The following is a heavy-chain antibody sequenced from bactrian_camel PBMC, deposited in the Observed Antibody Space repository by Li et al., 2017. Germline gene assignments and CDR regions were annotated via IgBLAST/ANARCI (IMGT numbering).Heavy chain of an antibody. CDR1: GYTYRL. V-gene: IGHV3S1*01. CDR2: IDTTPAGGI. J-gene: IGHJ4*01. CDR3: AAHGVWTTAPLRAASYAF. D-gene: IGHD3*01. Sequence: HVQLVESGGGPVQAGGSLRLSCEATGYTYRLAWFRQTPGKEREGVAAIDTTPAGGIYYADSVKGRFTISRDESKNAVFLQMTRMVPEDTATYYCAAHGVWTTAPLRAASYAFWGQGTQVTVS.